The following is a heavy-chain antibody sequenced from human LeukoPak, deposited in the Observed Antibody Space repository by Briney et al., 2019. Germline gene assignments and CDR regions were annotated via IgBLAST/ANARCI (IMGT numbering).Heavy chain of an antibody. V-gene: IGHV3-53*01. Sequence: GGSLRLSCAASGFTVSSNYMSWVRQAPGKGLEWVSVIYSGGSTYYADSVKGRFTISRDNSKNTLYLQMNSLRTEDTAIYYCAKEFPTATGGTFGYWGQGTLVTVSS. CDR3: AKEFPTATGGTFGY. D-gene: IGHD3-16*01. CDR1: GFTVSSNY. CDR2: IYSGGST. J-gene: IGHJ4*02.